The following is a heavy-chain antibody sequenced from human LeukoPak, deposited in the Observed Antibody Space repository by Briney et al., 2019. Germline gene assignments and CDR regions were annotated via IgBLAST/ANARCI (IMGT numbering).Heavy chain of an antibody. CDR2: ISSSSSYI. CDR3: ARGKPVVRGAKRPLAFDI. V-gene: IGHV3-21*01. J-gene: IGHJ3*02. CDR1: GFTFSSYS. D-gene: IGHD3-10*01. Sequence: KPGGSLRLSCAASGFTFSSYSMNWVRQAPGKGLEWVSSISSSSSYIYYADSVKGRFTISRDNAKNSLYLQMNSLRAEDTAVYYCARGKPVVRGAKRPLAFDIWGQGTMVTVSS.